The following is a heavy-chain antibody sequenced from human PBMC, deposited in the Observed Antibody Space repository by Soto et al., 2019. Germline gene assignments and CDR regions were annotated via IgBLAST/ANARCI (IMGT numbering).Heavy chain of an antibody. D-gene: IGHD3-10*01. CDR1: GGSISSYYW. Sequence: TLSLTCTVSGGSISSYYWSWIRQPPGKALEWLAFIYWDDDKRYSPSLKSRLTITKDTSRNQVVLTMTNMDPVDTATYYCEHRDIDTSGEFDYWGPGTLVTVSS. J-gene: IGHJ4*02. CDR2: IYWDDDK. CDR3: EHRDIDTSGEFDY. V-gene: IGHV2-5*08.